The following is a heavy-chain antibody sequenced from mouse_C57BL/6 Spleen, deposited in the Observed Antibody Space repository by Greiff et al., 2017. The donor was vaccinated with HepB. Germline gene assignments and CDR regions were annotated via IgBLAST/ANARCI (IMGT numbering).Heavy chain of an antibody. CDR1: GYSITSGYY. CDR2: ISYDGSN. CDR3: ARDLGYYGSIDY. J-gene: IGHJ2*01. V-gene: IGHV3-6*01. Sequence: ESGPGLVKPSQSLSLTCSVTGYSITSGYYWNWIRQFPGNKLEWMGYISYDGSNNYNPSLKNRIAITRDTSKNQFFLKLNSVTTEDTATYYCARDLGYYGSIDYWGQGTTLTVSS. D-gene: IGHD1-1*01.